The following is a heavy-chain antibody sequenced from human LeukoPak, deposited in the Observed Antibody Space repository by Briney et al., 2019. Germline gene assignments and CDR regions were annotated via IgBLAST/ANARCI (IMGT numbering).Heavy chain of an antibody. D-gene: IGHD4-17*01. CDR1: NGSISYYY. V-gene: IGHV4-59*08. CDR2: IYNNGST. CDR3: AKMGNPATVTADY. Sequence: SETLPLTCTVSNGSISYYYWSWIRQAPGKGLEWIGYIYNNGSTNYNPSLKTRVTISIDTSKKQFSLKMNSVTAADTAVYFCAKMGNPATVTADYWGQGTLVTVSS. J-gene: IGHJ4*02.